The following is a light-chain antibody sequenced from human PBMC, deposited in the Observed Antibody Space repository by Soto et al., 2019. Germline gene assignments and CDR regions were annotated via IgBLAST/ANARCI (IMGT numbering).Light chain of an antibody. V-gene: IGLV1-47*01. Sequence: QCVLTQPPSASGTPGQRVTLTCSGSSSNIGSNYVYWYQQLPGTAPKLLIYRNNQRPSGVPDRFSGSKSGTSASLAISGLRSEDEADYYCAAWDDSLSAVVFGTGTKVTVL. J-gene: IGLJ1*01. CDR2: RNN. CDR1: SSNIGSNY. CDR3: AAWDDSLSAVV.